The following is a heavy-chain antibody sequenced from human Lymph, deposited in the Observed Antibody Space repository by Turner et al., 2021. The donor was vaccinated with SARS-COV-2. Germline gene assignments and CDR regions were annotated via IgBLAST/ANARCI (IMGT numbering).Heavy chain of an antibody. CDR2: ISGDGGST. D-gene: IGHD5-12*01. J-gene: IGHJ4*02. V-gene: IGHV3-43*02. CDR1: GFTFDDYA. CDR3: AKEGLSGRRLQFVPYFAY. Sequence: EVQLLESGGGLLQPGGSLSLSCAASGFTFDDYAMHWVRQAPGKGLEWVSLISGDGGSTYYADSVKGRFTISRDDSKNSLYLQINSLRTEDTALYYCAKEGLSGRRLQFVPYFAYWGQGTLVSVSS.